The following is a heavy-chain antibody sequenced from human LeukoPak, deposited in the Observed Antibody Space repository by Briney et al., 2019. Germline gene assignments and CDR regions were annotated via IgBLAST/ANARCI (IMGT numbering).Heavy chain of an antibody. V-gene: IGHV1-18*01. J-gene: IGHJ5*02. CDR3: ARDLQEWPVRKDWFDP. D-gene: IGHD6-19*01. CDR2: ISAYNGNT. Sequence: ASVKVSCKASGYTFTSYGISWVRQAPGQGLEWMGWISAYNGNTNYAQKLQGRVTMTTDTSTSTAYMELRSLRSDDTAVYYCARDLQEWPVRKDWFDPRGQGTLVTVSS. CDR1: GYTFTSYG.